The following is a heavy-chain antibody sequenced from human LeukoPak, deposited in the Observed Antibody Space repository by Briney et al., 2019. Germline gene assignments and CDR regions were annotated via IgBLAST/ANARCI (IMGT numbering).Heavy chain of an antibody. V-gene: IGHV4-4*09. Sequence: SETLSLTCTVSGGSISSYYWSWIRQPPGKGLEWIGYIYTSGSTNYNPSLKSRVTISVDTSKNQFSLKLSSVTAADTAVYYCASSWSAQLGFRYWGQGTLVTVSS. J-gene: IGHJ4*02. CDR3: ASSWSAQLGFRY. CDR1: GGSISSYY. CDR2: IYTSGST. D-gene: IGHD5-18*01.